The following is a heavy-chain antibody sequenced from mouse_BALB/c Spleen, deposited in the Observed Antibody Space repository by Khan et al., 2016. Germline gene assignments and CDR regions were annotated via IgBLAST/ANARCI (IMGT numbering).Heavy chain of an antibody. Sequence: VRLQQSGPELVKPGASMKISCKASGYAFTASAMHWVKQSPGKNLEWIGLITPYNGDTNYSQKFKGQATLTVDTSSSTVYMQLRSLTSDGTAVYYGARNCSGSDEGLDDWGQGTSVTVSS. CDR2: ITPYNGDT. D-gene: IGHD4-1*01. V-gene: IGHV1S46*01. J-gene: IGHJ4*01. CDR3: ARNCSGSDEGLDD. CDR1: GYAFTASA.